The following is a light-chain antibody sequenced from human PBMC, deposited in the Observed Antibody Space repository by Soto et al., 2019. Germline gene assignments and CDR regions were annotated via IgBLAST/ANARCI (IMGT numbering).Light chain of an antibody. CDR2: DAS. Sequence: DIQMTQSPSTLSASVGDRVTITCRASQSISGWLAWYQQKPGKAPKVLIYDASNLESGVPSRFSGSRSGTEFILAISSLEPDDFATYYCQRYDSYSMCTFGQGTKLEIK. J-gene: IGKJ2*02. V-gene: IGKV1-5*01. CDR1: QSISGW. CDR3: QRYDSYSMCT.